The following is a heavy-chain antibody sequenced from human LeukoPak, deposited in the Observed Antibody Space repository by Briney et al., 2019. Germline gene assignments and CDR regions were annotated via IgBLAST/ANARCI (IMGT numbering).Heavy chain of an antibody. Sequence: ASVKVSCKASGYTFTSYDINWVRQATGQGLEWMGWMNPNSGNTGYAQKFQGRVTMTRNTSISTAYMELSSLRSEDTAVYYCATASQRLVYYYYGMDVWGQGTTVTVSS. CDR2: MNPNSGNT. CDR3: ATASQRLVYYYYGMDV. D-gene: IGHD6-13*01. CDR1: GYTFTSYD. V-gene: IGHV1-8*01. J-gene: IGHJ6*02.